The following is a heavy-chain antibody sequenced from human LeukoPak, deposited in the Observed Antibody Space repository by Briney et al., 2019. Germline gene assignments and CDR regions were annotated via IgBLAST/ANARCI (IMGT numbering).Heavy chain of an antibody. CDR2: INHSGST. D-gene: IGHD1-14*01. CDR3: ARRNHDLYYFDY. J-gene: IGHJ4*02. V-gene: IGHV4-34*01. Sequence: QASETLSLTCAVYGGSFSGYYWSWIRQPPGKGLEWIGEINHSGSTNYNPSLKSRVTISVDTSKNQFSLKLSSVTAADTAVYYCARRNHDLYYFDYWGQGTLVTVSS. CDR1: GGSFSGYY.